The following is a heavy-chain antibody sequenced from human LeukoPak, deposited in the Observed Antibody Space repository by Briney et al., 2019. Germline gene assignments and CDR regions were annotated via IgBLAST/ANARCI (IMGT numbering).Heavy chain of an antibody. J-gene: IGHJ4*02. V-gene: IGHV1-24*01. D-gene: IGHD3-10*01. Sequence: ASVKVSCKVSGYTLTELSTHWVRQAPGKGLEWMGGFDPEDGETIYAQKFQGRVTMTEDTSTDTAYMELSSLRSEDTAVYYCATEESLWYGSGSQYWGQGTLVTVSS. CDR2: FDPEDGET. CDR1: GYTLTELS. CDR3: ATEESLWYGSGSQY.